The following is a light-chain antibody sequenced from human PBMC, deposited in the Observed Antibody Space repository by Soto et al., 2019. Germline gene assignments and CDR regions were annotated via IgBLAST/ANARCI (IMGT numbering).Light chain of an antibody. CDR1: QSLLHSNGYNY. J-gene: IGKJ1*01. Sequence: DIVMTQSPLSLPVTPGEPASISCRSSQSLLHSNGYNYLDWYPQKPGQPPQLLIYLGSNRASGVPDRFSGSGSGTDFTLKISRVEAEDVGVYYCMQALQTPPTFGQGTKVDIK. CDR2: LGS. V-gene: IGKV2-28*01. CDR3: MQALQTPPT.